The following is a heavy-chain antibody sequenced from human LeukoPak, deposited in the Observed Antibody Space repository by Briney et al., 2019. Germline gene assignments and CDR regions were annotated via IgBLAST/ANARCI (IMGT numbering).Heavy chain of an antibody. CDR3: ARYDQQRVSIDY. CDR2: IGGSGVTI. Sequence: GGSLRLSCATSGFTFSSHSMTWVRQAPGEGLEWISYIGGSGVTIYYADSVKGRFTISRDNAKSSVYLQMNSLRDEDTAVYYCARYDQQRVSIDYWGQGTLVTVSS. V-gene: IGHV3-48*02. D-gene: IGHD6-13*01. CDR1: GFTFSSHS. J-gene: IGHJ4*02.